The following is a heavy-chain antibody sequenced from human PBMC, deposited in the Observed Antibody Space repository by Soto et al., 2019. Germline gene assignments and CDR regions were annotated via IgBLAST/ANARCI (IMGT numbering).Heavy chain of an antibody. CDR1: GFTFGDYA. Sequence: GGSLRLSCTASGFTFGDYAMSWFRQAPGKGLEWVGFIRSKAYGGTTEYAASVKGRFTISRDDSKSIAYLQMNSLKTEDTAVYYCTRDVGATLYYYGMDVWGQGTTVTVSS. V-gene: IGHV3-49*03. J-gene: IGHJ6*02. CDR3: TRDVGATLYYYGMDV. D-gene: IGHD1-26*01. CDR2: IRSKAYGGTT.